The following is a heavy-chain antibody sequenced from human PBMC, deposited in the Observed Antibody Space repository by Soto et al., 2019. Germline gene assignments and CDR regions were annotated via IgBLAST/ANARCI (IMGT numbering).Heavy chain of an antibody. CDR1: GFTFSDHY. V-gene: IGHV3-72*01. D-gene: IGHD6-13*01. CDR2: TRNKANSYTT. J-gene: IGHJ3*02. Sequence: LRLSCAASGFTFSDHYMDWVRQAPGKGLEWVGRTRNKANSYTTEYAASVKGRFTISRDDSKNSLYLQMNSLKTEDTAVYYCARARAGLDAFDIWGQGTMVTVSS. CDR3: ARARAGLDAFDI.